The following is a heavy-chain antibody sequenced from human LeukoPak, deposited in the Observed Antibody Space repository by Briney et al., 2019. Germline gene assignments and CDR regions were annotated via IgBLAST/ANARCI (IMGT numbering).Heavy chain of an antibody. Sequence: PSETLSLTCTVSGGSISSYYWSWIRQPPGKGLEWIGYIYYSGSTNYNPSLKSRVTISVDTSKNQFSLKLSSVTAADTAVYYCARDVRRQQLDYWGQGTLVTVSS. CDR3: ARDVRRQQLDY. CDR1: GGSISSYY. V-gene: IGHV4-59*01. CDR2: IYYSGST. J-gene: IGHJ4*02. D-gene: IGHD6-13*01.